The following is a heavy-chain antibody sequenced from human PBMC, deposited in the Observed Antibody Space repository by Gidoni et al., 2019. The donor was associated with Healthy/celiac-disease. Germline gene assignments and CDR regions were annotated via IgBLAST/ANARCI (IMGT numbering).Heavy chain of an antibody. Sequence: QVQLQESGLVLVPPSQTLSPTCTVSGGSISSGSYYWRWLRQPAGKGLEWIGSIYTSGSTNYNPSLKGRVTISVDTSKNQFALKLSSVTAADTAVYYCAREEVVGATFDIWGQGTMVTVSS. CDR1: GGSISSGSYY. J-gene: IGHJ3*02. CDR3: AREEVVGATFDI. V-gene: IGHV4-61*02. CDR2: IYTSGST. D-gene: IGHD1-26*01.